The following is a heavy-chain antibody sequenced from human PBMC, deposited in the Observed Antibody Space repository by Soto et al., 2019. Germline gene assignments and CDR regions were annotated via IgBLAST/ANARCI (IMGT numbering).Heavy chain of an antibody. V-gene: IGHV3-73*01. J-gene: IGHJ4*02. CDR2: IRSKANSYAT. Sequence: PGGSLRLSCAASGFTFSGSAMHWVRQASGKGLEWVGRIRSKANSYATAYAASVKGRFTISRDDSKNTAYLQMNSLKTEDTAVYYCTRHDYGDYYFDYWGQGTLVTVSS. CDR3: TRHDYGDYYFDY. CDR1: GFTFSGSA. D-gene: IGHD4-17*01.